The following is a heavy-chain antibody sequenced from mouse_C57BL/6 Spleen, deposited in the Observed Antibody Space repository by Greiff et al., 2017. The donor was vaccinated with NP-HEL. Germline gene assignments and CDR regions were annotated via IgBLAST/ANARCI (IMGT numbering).Heavy chain of an antibody. D-gene: IGHD1-1*01. CDR1: GYTFTSYW. CDR2: IDPSDSET. CDR3: ARDYGSSFYY. V-gene: IGHV1-52*01. J-gene: IGHJ4*01. Sequence: QVQLKESGAELMKPGASVKLSCKASGYTFTSYWMHWVKQRPIQGLEWIGNIDPSDSETHYNQKFKDKATLTVDKSSSTAYMQLSSLTSEDSAVYYCARDYGSSFYYWGQGTSVTVSS.